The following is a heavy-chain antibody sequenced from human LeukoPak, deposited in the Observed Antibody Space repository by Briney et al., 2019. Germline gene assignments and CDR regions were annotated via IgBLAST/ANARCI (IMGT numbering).Heavy chain of an antibody. Sequence: GGSLRLSCAASGFTFSTFAMIWVRQPPGKGLEWVSSIFPSGGEIHYADSVRGRFTISRDNSKSTLSLQMNSLRAEDTAVYYCVGYDILTGPFDYWGQGTLVTVSS. V-gene: IGHV3-23*01. D-gene: IGHD3-9*01. CDR2: IFPSGGEI. CDR3: VGYDILTGPFDY. CDR1: GFTFSTFA. J-gene: IGHJ4*02.